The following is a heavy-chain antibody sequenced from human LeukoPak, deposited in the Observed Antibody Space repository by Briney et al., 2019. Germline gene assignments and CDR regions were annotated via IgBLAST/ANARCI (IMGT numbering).Heavy chain of an antibody. V-gene: IGHV3-71*01. D-gene: IGHD6-6*01. CDR1: GFTFTNAW. Sequence: GGSLRLSCAASGFTFTNAWMNWVRQAPGRGLEWVGFIRSKADSGTTEYAASVKGRFTISRDDSKNVAYLQINNLRAEDTALYYCARDDRPSGHDFDYWGQGTLVTVSS. CDR2: IRSKADSGTT. J-gene: IGHJ4*02. CDR3: ARDDRPSGHDFDY.